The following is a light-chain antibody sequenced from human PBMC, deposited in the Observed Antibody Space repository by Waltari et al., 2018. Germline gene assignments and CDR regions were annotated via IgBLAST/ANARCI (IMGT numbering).Light chain of an antibody. Sequence: EIVLTQSPGTLYLSPGERATLSCSASQSVASSYLAWYQQKPGQAPSRLIYGAASRATCIPDRFSGSGSGTAFTLTSSRLEPEDFAVYYCQHFGSSPYTFGQGTKLEIK. CDR2: GAA. V-gene: IGKV3-20*01. CDR1: QSVASSY. CDR3: QHFGSSPYT. J-gene: IGKJ2*01.